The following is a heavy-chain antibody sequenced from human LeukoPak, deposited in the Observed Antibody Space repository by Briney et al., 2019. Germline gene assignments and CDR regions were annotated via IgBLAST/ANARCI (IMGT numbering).Heavy chain of an antibody. J-gene: IGHJ4*02. CDR2: ISGSGGST. D-gene: IGHD3-9*01. CDR1: GFTFSSYA. Sequence: GGSLRLSCAASGFTFSSYAMSRVRQAPGKGLEWVSAISGSGGSTYYADSVKGRFTISRDNSKNTLYLQMNSLRAEDTAVYYCAKSDDYDILTGKPYFDYWGQGTLVTVSS. V-gene: IGHV3-23*01. CDR3: AKSDDYDILTGKPYFDY.